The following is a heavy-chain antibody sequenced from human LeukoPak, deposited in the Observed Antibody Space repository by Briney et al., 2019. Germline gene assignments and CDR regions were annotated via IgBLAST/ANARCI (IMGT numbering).Heavy chain of an antibody. J-gene: IGHJ4*02. CDR3: AKDLNRGLPDY. V-gene: IGHV3-30*04. CDR2: ISDDGSNE. D-gene: IGHD2-21*01. Sequence: PGGSLRLSCAASGFTSSTYAMHWVRQAPGKGLEWVAVISDDGSNEYYADSVKGRFTISRDNSKNMLYLQMSSLRAEDTAVYYCAKDLNRGLPDYWGQGTLVIVSS. CDR1: GFTSSTYA.